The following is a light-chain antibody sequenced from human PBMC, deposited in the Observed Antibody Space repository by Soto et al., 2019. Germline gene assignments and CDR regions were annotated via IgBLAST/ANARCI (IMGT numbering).Light chain of an antibody. Sequence: DIQMTQSPSTLSASVGDRITITCRVSQSISSWLAWYQQKPGKAPKLLIYDASSLESGVPSRFSGSGSGTEFTLTISSLQPDDFAPYYCQQYNTYSGTFGQGTKVEIE. CDR2: DAS. CDR1: QSISSW. J-gene: IGKJ1*01. CDR3: QQYNTYSGT. V-gene: IGKV1-5*01.